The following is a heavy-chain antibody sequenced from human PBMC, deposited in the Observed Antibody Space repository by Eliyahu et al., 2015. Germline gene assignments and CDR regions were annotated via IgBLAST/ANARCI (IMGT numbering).Heavy chain of an antibody. Sequence: QVRLVESGGGVXQPGKSLXLSCSASGFPFSDSAMHLVRPGPGKGVGWVAIIWYDGSNQYYADSVKGRFTISRDNSKNTVSLQMNSLRGEDTAIYYCARDHDYSGNYLEDWGQGTLVAVSS. CDR1: GFPFSDSA. CDR3: ARDHDYSGNYLED. CDR2: IWYDGSNQ. J-gene: IGHJ4*02. V-gene: IGHV3-33*08. D-gene: IGHD4-23*01.